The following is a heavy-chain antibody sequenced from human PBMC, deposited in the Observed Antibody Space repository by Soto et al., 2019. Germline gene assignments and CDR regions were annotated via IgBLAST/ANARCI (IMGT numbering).Heavy chain of an antibody. J-gene: IGHJ4*02. CDR3: ARDFYRGYTYGTGDC. D-gene: IGHD5-18*01. V-gene: IGHV3-7*01. CDR2: IHGDGGKI. Sequence: GGSLRLSCAASGFMFSADWMSCVRQAPGKGLEWVANIHGDGGKIYYVDSVKGRFTISRDNAKRSLYLQMKSLTAEDTAVYYCARDFYRGYTYGTGDCWGRGALFTVSS. CDR1: GFMFSADW.